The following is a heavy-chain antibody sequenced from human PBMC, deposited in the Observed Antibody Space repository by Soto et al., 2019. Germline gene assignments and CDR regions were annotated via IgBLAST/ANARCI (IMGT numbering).Heavy chain of an antibody. J-gene: IGHJ4*02. CDR2: IYYSGNT. V-gene: IGHV4-39*01. D-gene: IGHD6-19*01. CDR1: GGSLCSLGYY. CDR3: ARHNPDSSDWYVGWNYFDY. Sequence: XETRSLKCTDAGGSLCSLGYYWGWIRQPPGKVLEWIVSIYYSGNTYYNPSLKSRLTVSVDTSKNQFSLKLSSVTAADTAVYYCARHNPDSSDWYVGWNYFDYWGQGALVTVSS.